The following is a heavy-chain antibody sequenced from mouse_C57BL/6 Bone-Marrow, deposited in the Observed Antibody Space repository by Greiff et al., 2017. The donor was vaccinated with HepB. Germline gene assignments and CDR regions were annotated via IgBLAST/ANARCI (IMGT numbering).Heavy chain of an antibody. J-gene: IGHJ4*01. V-gene: IGHV7-1*01. CDR1: GFTFSDFY. D-gene: IGHD1-1*01. CDR2: SRNKANDYTT. CDR3: ARGTTVVARDYAMDY. Sequence: EVKVVESGGGLVQSGRSLRLSCATSGFTFSDFYMEWVRQAPGKGLEWIAASRNKANDYTTEYSASVKGRFIVSRDTSQSILYLQMNALRAEDTAIYYCARGTTVVARDYAMDYWGQGTSVTVSS.